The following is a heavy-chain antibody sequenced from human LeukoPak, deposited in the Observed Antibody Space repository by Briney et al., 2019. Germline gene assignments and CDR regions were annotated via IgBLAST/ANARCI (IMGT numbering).Heavy chain of an antibody. V-gene: IGHV1-2*06. J-gene: IGHJ5*02. CDR3: ARAPPMVRSWFDP. CDR1: GYTFTGYY. D-gene: IGHD5-18*01. CDR2: INPNSGGT. Sequence: ASVKVSCKASGYTFTGYYMHWLRQAPGQGLEWMGRINPNSGGTNYAQKFQGRVTMTRDTSISTAYMELSRLRSDDTAVYYCARAPPMVRSWFDPWGQGTLVTVSS.